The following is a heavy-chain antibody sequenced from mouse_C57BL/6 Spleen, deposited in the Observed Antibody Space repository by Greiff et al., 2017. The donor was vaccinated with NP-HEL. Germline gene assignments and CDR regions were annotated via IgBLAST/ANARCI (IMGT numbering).Heavy chain of an antibody. CDR3: TRGSYERYFDV. CDR2: IDPETGGT. D-gene: IGHD1-1*02. V-gene: IGHV1-15*01. J-gene: IGHJ1*03. Sequence: VQLQQSGAELVRPGASVTLSCKASGYTFTDYGMHWVKQTPVHGLEWIGAIDPETGGTAYNQKFKGKAILTADKSSSTAYMELRSLTSEDSAVYYCTRGSYERYFDVWGTGTTVTVSS. CDR1: GYTFTDYG.